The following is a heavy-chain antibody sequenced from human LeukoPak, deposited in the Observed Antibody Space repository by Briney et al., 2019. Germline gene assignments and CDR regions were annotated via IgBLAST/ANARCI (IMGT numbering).Heavy chain of an antibody. J-gene: IGHJ4*02. V-gene: IGHV3-30*18. CDR1: GFIFRTYG. CDR2: ISYDGSNK. Sequence: PGGSLRLSCAASGFIFRTYGMHWVRQAPGKGLEWVASISYDGSNKYYIDSVKGRFTISRDNSKNTLFLQMNNLRAEGTAVYYCAKEVLRKFDYWGQGTLVTVSS. CDR3: AKEVLRKFDY.